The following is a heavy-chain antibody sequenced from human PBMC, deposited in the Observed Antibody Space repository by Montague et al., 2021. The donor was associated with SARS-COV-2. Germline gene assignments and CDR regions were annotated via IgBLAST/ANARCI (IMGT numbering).Heavy chain of an antibody. CDR3: ARDPRYSLSWSLDY. D-gene: IGHD6-13*01. V-gene: IGHV6-1*01. CDR2: TYYRSKWYY. Sequence: CAISGDSVSSNTAAWNWIRQPPSRGLEWLGRTYYRSKWYYDYAVSVKSRMTISPDTSKNQFSLQLSSVTSEDRAVYYCARDPRYSLSWSLDYWGQGTLVTVSS. CDR1: GDSVSSNTAA. J-gene: IGHJ4*02.